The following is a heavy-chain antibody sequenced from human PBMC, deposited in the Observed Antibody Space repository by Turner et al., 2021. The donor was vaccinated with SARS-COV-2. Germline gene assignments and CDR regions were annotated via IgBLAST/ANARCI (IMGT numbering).Heavy chain of an antibody. V-gene: IGHV1-2*02. CDR1: GVTVSVYY. Sequence: QVHLVQSGAEVKKPGASVKVSCNGPGVTVSVYYIAWIRQAPGQGPEWMGWINPNNGVTHYGEKFQSRVTMTSDTSISTAYMDVISLTSDDTAVYYCARGIMTGNFDALAIWGPGTLVTVSS. CDR3: ARGIMTGNFDALAI. CDR2: INPNNGVT. J-gene: IGHJ3*02. D-gene: IGHD3-16*01.